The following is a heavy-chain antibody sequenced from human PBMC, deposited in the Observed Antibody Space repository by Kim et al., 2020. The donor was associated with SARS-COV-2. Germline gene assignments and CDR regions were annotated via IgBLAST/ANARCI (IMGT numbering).Heavy chain of an antibody. CDR1: GYTFTGYY. V-gene: IGHV1-2*02. D-gene: IGHD4-17*01. Sequence: ASVKVSCKASGYTFTGYYMHWVRQAPGQGLEWMGWINPNSGGTNYAQKFQGRVTMTRDTSISTAYMELSRLRSDDTAVYYCARGLPLVLTTIGYYGMDVWGQGTTVTVSS. CDR3: ARGLPLVLTTIGYYGMDV. J-gene: IGHJ6*02. CDR2: INPNSGGT.